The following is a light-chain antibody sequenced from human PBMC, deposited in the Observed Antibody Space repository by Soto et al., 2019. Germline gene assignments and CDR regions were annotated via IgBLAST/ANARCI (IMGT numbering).Light chain of an antibody. J-gene: IGLJ1*01. CDR2: EVS. CDR3: SSYTSSSIDYV. V-gene: IGLV2-14*01. Sequence: QSALTQPASVSGSPGQSITISCTGTSSDVGGYNYVSWYQQHPGKAPKLMIYEVSNRPSGVSNRFSGSKSGNTASLTISGLQDEDEPDYYCSSYTSSSIDYVFGTGTKVTVL. CDR1: SSDVGGYNY.